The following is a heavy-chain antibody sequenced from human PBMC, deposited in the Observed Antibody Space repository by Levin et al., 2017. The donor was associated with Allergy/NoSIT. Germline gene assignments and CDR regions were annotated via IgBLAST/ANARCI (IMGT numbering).Heavy chain of an antibody. Sequence: GGSLRLSCAASGFTFSSYGMHWVRQAPGKGLEWVAVIWYDGSNKYYADSVKGRFTISRDNSKNTLYLQMNSLRAEDTAVYYCARVGGARNYYYYYGMDVWGQGTTVTVSS. CDR3: ARVGGARNYYYYYGMDV. D-gene: IGHD3-10*01. CDR2: IWYDGSNK. J-gene: IGHJ6*02. V-gene: IGHV3-33*01. CDR1: GFTFSSYG.